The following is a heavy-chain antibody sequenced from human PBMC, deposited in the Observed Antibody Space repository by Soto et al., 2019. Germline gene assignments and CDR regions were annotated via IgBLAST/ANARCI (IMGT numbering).Heavy chain of an antibody. CDR1: GGSISSSSYY. D-gene: IGHD1-1*01. V-gene: IGHV4-39*01. Sequence: QLQLQESGTELVKPSETLSLTCTASGGSISSSSYYWGWIRQPPGKGLEWIGSVYYSGSNYYNPSLRSRVTISIDTSKNQFSRKLSSVTAADTAVYYCASHIDWNDTPFDPWGQGTLVTVSS. CDR3: ASHIDWNDTPFDP. J-gene: IGHJ5*02. CDR2: VYYSGSN.